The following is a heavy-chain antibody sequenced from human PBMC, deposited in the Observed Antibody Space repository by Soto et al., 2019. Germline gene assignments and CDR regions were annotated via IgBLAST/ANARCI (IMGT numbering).Heavy chain of an antibody. D-gene: IGHD2-2*01. V-gene: IGHV4-4*02. J-gene: IGHJ6*02. CDR1: GDSISESNW. CDR2: INRSGPT. CDR3: ARGWVVVVPAAMRRYYYYYGMDV. Sequence: PSETLSLTCSVSGDSISESNWWSWLRQSPEKGLERIGEINRSGPTNYNPSLKSRVTISVDTSNNQSSLKLSSVTAADTAVYYCARGWVVVVPAAMRRYYYYYGMDVWGQGTTVTVSS.